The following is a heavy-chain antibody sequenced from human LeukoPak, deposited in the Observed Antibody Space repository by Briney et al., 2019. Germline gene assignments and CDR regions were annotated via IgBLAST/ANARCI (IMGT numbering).Heavy chain of an antibody. CDR2: ISSSSSTI. J-gene: IGHJ3*02. CDR1: GFTFSSYS. Sequence: GGSLRLSCAASGFTFSSYSMNWVRQAPGKGLEWVSYISSSSSTIYYADSVKGRFTISRDNAKNSLYLQMNSLRAEDTALYYCAKDLKAAAGTFGAFDIWGQGTMVTVSS. CDR3: AKDLKAAAGTFGAFDI. V-gene: IGHV3-48*04. D-gene: IGHD6-13*01.